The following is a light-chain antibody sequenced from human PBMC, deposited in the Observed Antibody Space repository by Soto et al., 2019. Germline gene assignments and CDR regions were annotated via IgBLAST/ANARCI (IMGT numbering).Light chain of an antibody. CDR2: EVN. Sequence: QSALTQPASVSGSPGQSITISCTGSSSNVGGYNHVSWYQQHPGKAPKVMIYEVNNRPSGVSDRFSGSKSGNTASLTISGLQADDEADYYSSSYTSSSTLVFGTGTKVTVL. V-gene: IGLV2-14*01. CDR1: SSNVGGYNH. J-gene: IGLJ1*01. CDR3: SSYTSSSTLV.